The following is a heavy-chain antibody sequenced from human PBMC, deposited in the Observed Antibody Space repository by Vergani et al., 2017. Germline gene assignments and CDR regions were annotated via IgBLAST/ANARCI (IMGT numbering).Heavy chain of an antibody. J-gene: IGHJ4*02. D-gene: IGHD3-9*01. CDR3: AGGDYGILTGYRY. Sequence: QVQVVQSGAEVKKSGASVKVSCKTSGYTFSNSYMHWVRQAPGQGLEWMGIINPSGGHTNYAQKFQGSVTMTRDTSTSTVYMELSSLRSEDTAIYYCAGGDYGILTGYRYWGQGTLVTVSA. CDR2: INPSGGHT. V-gene: IGHV1-46*03. CDR1: GYTFSNSY.